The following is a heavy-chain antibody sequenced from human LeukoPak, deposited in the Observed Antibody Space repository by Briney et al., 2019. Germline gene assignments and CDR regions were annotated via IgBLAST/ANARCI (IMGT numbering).Heavy chain of an antibody. CDR2: IYYSGST. V-gene: IGHV4-39*01. D-gene: IGHD3-22*01. CDR3: ARHGGIVVAYDY. Sequence: PSETLSLTCTISGGSISSYYWGWIRQPPGKGLEWIGSIYYSGSTYYNPSLKSRVTISVDTSKNQFSLKLSSVTAADTAVYYCARHGGIVVAYDYWGQGTLVTVSS. CDR1: GGSISSYY. J-gene: IGHJ4*02.